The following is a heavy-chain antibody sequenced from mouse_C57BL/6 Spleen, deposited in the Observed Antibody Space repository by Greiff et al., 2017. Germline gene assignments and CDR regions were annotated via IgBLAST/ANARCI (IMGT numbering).Heavy chain of an antibody. CDR3: SRKGNFFYAMDY. V-gene: IGHV14-2*01. D-gene: IGHD2-1*01. Sequence: VQLQQSGAELVKPGASVKLSCTASGFKIKDYYMHWVKQRTEQGLEWIGRIDPENGENKYDPKFQGKATITADTSSNTAYLQLSSITSEDTAVDYYSRKGNFFYAMDYWGQGTSVTVSS. CDR1: GFKIKDYY. J-gene: IGHJ4*01. CDR2: IDPENGEN.